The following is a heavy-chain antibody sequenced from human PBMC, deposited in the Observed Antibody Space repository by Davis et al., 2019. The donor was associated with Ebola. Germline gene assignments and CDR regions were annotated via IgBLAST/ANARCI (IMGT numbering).Heavy chain of an antibody. CDR3: ARDRSYYDYYYYGMDV. J-gene: IGHJ6*02. V-gene: IGHV3-30-3*01. CDR1: GFTFSSYA. Sequence: PGGSLRLSCAASGFTFSSYAMHWVRQAPGKGLEWVAVISYDGSNKYYADSVKGRFTISRDNSKNTLYLQMNSLRAEDTAVYYCARDRSYYDYYYYGMDVWGQGTTVTVSS. CDR2: ISYDGSNK. D-gene: IGHD3-10*01.